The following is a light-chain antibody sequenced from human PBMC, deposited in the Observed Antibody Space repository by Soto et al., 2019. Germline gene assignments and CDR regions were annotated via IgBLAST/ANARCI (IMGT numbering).Light chain of an antibody. V-gene: IGKV1-5*03. CDR2: KAS. CDR3: QQYNSYSLA. J-gene: IGKJ4*01. Sequence: DVHMTQNNSTLSGSVGDRVTVTCRASQSISSWLAWYQQKPGKAPKLLIYKASSLESGVPSRFSGSGSGTEFTLTISSLQPDDFATYYCQQYNSYSLAFGGGTKVDI. CDR1: QSISSW.